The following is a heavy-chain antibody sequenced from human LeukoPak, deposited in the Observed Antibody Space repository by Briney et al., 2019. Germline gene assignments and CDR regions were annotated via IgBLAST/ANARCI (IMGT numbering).Heavy chain of an antibody. CDR1: AGSVNSYY. CDR2: IHYSGST. Sequence: PSETLSLTCTVSAGSVNSYYWSWIRQPPGKGLEWIGYIHYSGSTNYNPSLKSRVTISVDTSKNQFSLKLSSVTAADTAVYYCARLSKYGDYVPRVDYWGQGTLVTVSS. D-gene: IGHD4-17*01. V-gene: IGHV4-59*08. J-gene: IGHJ4*02. CDR3: ARLSKYGDYVPRVDY.